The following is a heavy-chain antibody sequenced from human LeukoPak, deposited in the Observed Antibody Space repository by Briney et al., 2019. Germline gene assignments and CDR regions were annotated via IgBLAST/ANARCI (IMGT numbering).Heavy chain of an antibody. CDR3: ARGYCSGSSCYSGFYFDY. CDR2: IKQDEIEK. Sequence: GGSLRLSCAASGFTFSRYWMSWVRQAPGKGLEWVANIKQDEIEKYFVDSVKGRFTLSRENAKNSLYLQMNSLRAEDTAVYYCARGYCSGSSCYSGFYFDYWGQGALVTVSS. CDR1: GFTFSRYW. V-gene: IGHV3-7*01. D-gene: IGHD2-15*01. J-gene: IGHJ4*02.